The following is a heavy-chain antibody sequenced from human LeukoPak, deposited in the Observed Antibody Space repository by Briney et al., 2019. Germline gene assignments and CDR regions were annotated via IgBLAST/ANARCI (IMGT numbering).Heavy chain of an antibody. Sequence: ETLSLTCTVSGGSISSGSYYWGWIRQPPGKGLEWIGSIYYSGGTYYNPSLKSRVTISVDTSKNQFSLKLSSVTAADTAVYYCARTLNYYDSSGPFDYWGQGTLLTVSS. CDR1: GGSISSGSYY. D-gene: IGHD3-22*01. CDR2: IYYSGGT. J-gene: IGHJ4*02. V-gene: IGHV4-39*07. CDR3: ARTLNYYDSSGPFDY.